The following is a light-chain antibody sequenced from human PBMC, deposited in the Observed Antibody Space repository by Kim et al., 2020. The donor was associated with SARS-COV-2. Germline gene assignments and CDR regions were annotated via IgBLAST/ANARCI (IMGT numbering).Light chain of an antibody. CDR2: RNN. CDR3: AAWDDSLSGNWV. J-gene: IGLJ3*02. V-gene: IGLV1-47*01. CDR1: RSNIGSNY. Sequence: RVTISCSGSRSNIGSNYVYWYQQLPGTAPKLLIYRNNQRPSGVPDRFSGSKSGTSASLAISGLRSEDEADYYCAAWDDSLSGNWVFGGGTQLTVL.